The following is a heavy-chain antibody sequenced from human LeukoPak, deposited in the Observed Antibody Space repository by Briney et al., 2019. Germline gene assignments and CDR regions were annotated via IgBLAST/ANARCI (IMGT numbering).Heavy chain of an antibody. CDR1: GFTITTYA. D-gene: IGHD2-2*01. J-gene: IGHJ4*02. Sequence: GGSLRLSCAASGFTITTYAMSWVRQAPGKGLEWVSSLSGSGGDTYYADSVKGRFTISRDNSKNTVYLQMNSLKAEDTAVYYCAKDPYGTRYFDYWGQGTLVTVSS. V-gene: IGHV3-23*01. CDR2: LSGSGGDT. CDR3: AKDPYGTRYFDY.